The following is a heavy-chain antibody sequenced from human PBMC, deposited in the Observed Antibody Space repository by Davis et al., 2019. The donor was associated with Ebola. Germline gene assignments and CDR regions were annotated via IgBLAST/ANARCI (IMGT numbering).Heavy chain of an antibody. CDR2: ISSSGSTI. D-gene: IGHD5-24*01. Sequence: GGSLRLSCAASGFTFSSYAMHWVRQAPGKGLEWVSYISSSGSTIYYADSVKGRFTISRDNAKNSLYLQMNSLRAEDTAVYYCARVGGDGYNPSFDYWGQGTLVTVSS. CDR3: ARVGGDGYNPSFDY. J-gene: IGHJ4*02. CDR1: GFTFSSYA. V-gene: IGHV3-48*03.